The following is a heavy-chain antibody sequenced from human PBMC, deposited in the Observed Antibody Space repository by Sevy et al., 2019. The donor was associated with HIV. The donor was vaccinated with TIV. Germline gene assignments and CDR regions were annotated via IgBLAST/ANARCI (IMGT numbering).Heavy chain of an antibody. Sequence: SGPTLVKPTQTLALTCTFSGSSLYISGVGVAWIRQPPGKALEWLALIYWDDDEHYSPFLKNRRTITKDTSKNQVVLKMTTVDPVDKATYFCEVFPSGQDVPFFESWGHGLLVTVSS. D-gene: IGHD1-26*01. V-gene: IGHV2-5*02. CDR2: IYWDDDE. J-gene: IGHJ1*01. CDR1: GSSLYISGVG. CDR3: EVFPSGQDVPFFES.